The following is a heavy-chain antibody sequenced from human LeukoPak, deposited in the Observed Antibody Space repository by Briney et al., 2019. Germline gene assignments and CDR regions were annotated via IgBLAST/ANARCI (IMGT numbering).Heavy chain of an antibody. CDR3: AKDIYANNYYYMDV. D-gene: IGHD3-16*01. J-gene: IGHJ6*03. CDR1: GFTFDDYA. Sequence: PGGSLRLSCAASGFTFDDYAMHWVRQAPGKGLEWVSGISWNSGSIGYADSVKGRFTISRDNAKNSLYLQMNSLRAEDTALYYCAKDIYANNYYYMDVWGKGTTVTVSS. CDR2: ISWNSGSI. V-gene: IGHV3-9*01.